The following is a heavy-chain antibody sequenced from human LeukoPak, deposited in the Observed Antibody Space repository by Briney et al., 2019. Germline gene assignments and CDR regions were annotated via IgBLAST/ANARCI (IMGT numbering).Heavy chain of an antibody. D-gene: IGHD3-3*01. J-gene: IGHJ6*03. V-gene: IGHV5-51*01. CDR3: ARGYYDFWSGDSAYYYYVDV. Sequence: GESLKISCKGSGYSFTSYWIGWVRQMPGKGLEWMGIIYPGDSDTRYSPSFQGQVTISADKSISTAYLQWSSLKASDTAMYYCARGYYDFWSGDSAYYYYVDVWGKGTTVTVSS. CDR2: IYPGDSDT. CDR1: GYSFTSYW.